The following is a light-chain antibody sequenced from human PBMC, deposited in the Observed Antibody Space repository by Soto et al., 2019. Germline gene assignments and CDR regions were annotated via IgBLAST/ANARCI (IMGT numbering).Light chain of an antibody. Sequence: QSALTQPASVSGSPGQSITISCTGTSSDVGGYNYVSWCQQHPGKAPKLMIYDVSNRPSGVSYRFSGSKSGNTASLTISGLQAEDEADYYCSSYTSSSTLYVFGTGTKVTVL. CDR2: DVS. CDR3: SSYTSSSTLYV. V-gene: IGLV2-14*03. CDR1: SSDVGGYNY. J-gene: IGLJ1*01.